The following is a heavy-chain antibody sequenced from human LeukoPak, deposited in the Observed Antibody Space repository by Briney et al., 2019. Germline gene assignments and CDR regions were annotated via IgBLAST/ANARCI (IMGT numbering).Heavy chain of an antibody. D-gene: IGHD3-10*01. J-gene: IGHJ4*02. V-gene: IGHV3-30*18. Sequence: GGSLRLSCAASGFTSSSYGMHWVRQAPGKGLEWVAVISYDGSNKYYADSVKGRFTISRDNSKNTLYLQMNSLRAEDTAVYYCAKDAYYGSGSYYPIPPNFDYWGQGTLVTVSS. CDR2: ISYDGSNK. CDR3: AKDAYYGSGSYYPIPPNFDY. CDR1: GFTSSSYG.